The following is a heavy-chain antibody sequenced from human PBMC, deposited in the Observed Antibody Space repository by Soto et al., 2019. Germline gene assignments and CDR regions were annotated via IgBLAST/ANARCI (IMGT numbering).Heavy chain of an antibody. V-gene: IGHV3-21*01. D-gene: IGHD2-15*01. J-gene: IGHJ3*02. Sequence: EVQLVESGGGLVKPGGSLRLSCAASGFTFSSYTMNWVRQAPGKGLEWVSSITSTSAYIYYADSVKGRFTISRDNAKNSLYLQMNSLRAEDTAVYYCARLTYCRGGSCSDPDAFDIWGQGTMVTVSS. CDR3: ARLTYCRGGSCSDPDAFDI. CDR2: ITSTSAYI. CDR1: GFTFSSYT.